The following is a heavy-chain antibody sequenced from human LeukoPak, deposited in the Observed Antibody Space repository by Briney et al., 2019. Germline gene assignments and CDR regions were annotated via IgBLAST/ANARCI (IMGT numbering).Heavy chain of an antibody. J-gene: IGHJ4*02. V-gene: IGHV3-23*01. CDR3: AKAGMVRGVITPLYYFDY. Sequence: PGGSLRLSCAASGFTFSSYSMNWVRQAPGKGLEWVSAISGSGGSTYYADSVKGRFTISRDNSKNTLYLQMNSLRAEDTAVYYCAKAGMVRGVITPLYYFDYWGQGTLVTVSS. CDR1: GFTFSSYS. D-gene: IGHD3-10*01. CDR2: ISGSGGST.